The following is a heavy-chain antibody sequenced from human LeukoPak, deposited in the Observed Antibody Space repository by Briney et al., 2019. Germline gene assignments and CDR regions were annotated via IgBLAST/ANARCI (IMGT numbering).Heavy chain of an antibody. CDR3: TSRGDIVATTPLDY. CDR1: GFTFSGSA. D-gene: IGHD5-12*01. J-gene: IGHJ4*02. Sequence: GGSLRLSCAASGFTFSGSAMHWVRQASGKGLEWVGRIRSKANSYATAYAASVKGRFTISRDDSKNTAYLQMNSLKTEDTAVYYCTSRGDIVATTPLDYWGQGTLVTVSS. V-gene: IGHV3-73*01. CDR2: IRSKANSYAT.